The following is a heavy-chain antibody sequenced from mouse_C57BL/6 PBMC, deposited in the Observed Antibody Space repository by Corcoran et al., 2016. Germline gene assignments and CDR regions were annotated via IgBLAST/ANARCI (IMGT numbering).Heavy chain of an antibody. Sequence: QIQLVQSGPELKKPGETVKISCKASGYTFTTYGMSWVKQAPGKGLKWMGWINTYSGVPTYADDFKGRFAFSLETSASTAYLQINNLKNEDTATYFCARQDDYDAAWFAYWGQGTLVTVSA. J-gene: IGHJ3*01. V-gene: IGHV9-3*01. CDR3: ARQDDYDAAWFAY. CDR1: GYTFTTYG. CDR2: INTYSGVP. D-gene: IGHD2-4*01.